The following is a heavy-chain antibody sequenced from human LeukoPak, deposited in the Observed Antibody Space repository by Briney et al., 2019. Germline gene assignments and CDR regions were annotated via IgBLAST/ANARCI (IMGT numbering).Heavy chain of an antibody. J-gene: IGHJ4*02. CDR1: GFTFSSYA. CDR3: AKGGGYYDSSGWGYFDY. Sequence: GGSLRLSCAASGFTFSSYAMSWVRQAPGKGLEWVSTISGSGGTTYYADSVKGRFTISRDNSKNTLYLQMSSLRAEDTAVYYCAKGGGYYDSSGWGYFDYWGQGTLVTVSS. CDR2: ISGSGGTT. V-gene: IGHV3-23*01. D-gene: IGHD3-22*01.